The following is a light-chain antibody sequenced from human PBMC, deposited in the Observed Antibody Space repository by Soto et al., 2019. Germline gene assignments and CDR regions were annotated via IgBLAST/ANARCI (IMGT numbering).Light chain of an antibody. V-gene: IGKV3-15*01. J-gene: IGKJ4*01. Sequence: EIVMTQSPATLSVSPGERATLSCRASQSVSSNLAWYQQKPGQAPRLLIYGASTRATGIPARFSGSGSGTEFTLTISSLKSEDFAVYYCQQYNNWPPTFGGGTKVEIK. CDR1: QSVSSN. CDR2: GAS. CDR3: QQYNNWPPT.